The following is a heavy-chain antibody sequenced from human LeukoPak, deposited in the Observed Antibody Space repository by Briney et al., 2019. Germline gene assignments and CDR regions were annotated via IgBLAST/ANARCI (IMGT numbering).Heavy chain of an antibody. CDR3: GRYGLGYYYMDV. CDR2: ISSGSGSM. Sequence: PGGSLRLSCATSGFIFSNYAVNWVRQAPGKGLEWVSSISSGSGSMFYIDSVRGRFTISRDNAKNSLYLQMNSLRAEDTAVYYCGRYGLGYYYMDVWGKGTTVTVSS. J-gene: IGHJ6*03. V-gene: IGHV3-21*01. CDR1: GFIFSNYA. D-gene: IGHD6-19*01.